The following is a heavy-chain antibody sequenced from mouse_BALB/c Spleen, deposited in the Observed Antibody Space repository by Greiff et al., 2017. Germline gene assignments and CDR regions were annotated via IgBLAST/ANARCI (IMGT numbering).Heavy chain of an antibody. J-gene: IGHJ1*01. Sequence: VQLKESGPGLVKPSQSLSLTCTVTGYSITSDYAWNWIRQFPGNKLEWMGYISYSGSTSYNPSLKSRISITRDTSKNQFFLQLNSVTTEDTATYYCARGGVVKYFDVWGAGTTVTVSS. CDR2: ISYSGST. D-gene: IGHD1-1*01. V-gene: IGHV3-2*02. CDR3: ARGGVVKYFDV. CDR1: GYSITSDYA.